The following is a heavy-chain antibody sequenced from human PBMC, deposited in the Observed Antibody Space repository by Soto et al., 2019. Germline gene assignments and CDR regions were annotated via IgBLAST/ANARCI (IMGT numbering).Heavy chain of an antibody. CDR1: GGSITNNDYY. J-gene: IGHJ5*02. D-gene: IGHD3-16*01. CDR2: IHYSGGA. V-gene: IGHV4-39*01. CDR3: ARRTPLYASEGSRFDP. Sequence: XETLSLTCIVSGGSITNNDYYGGWIRRPPGKGLEWIGTIHYSGGASYNPSLKSRVIISADTSKNQFSLRLSSVTAADTAVYYCARRTPLYASEGSRFDPWGQGALVTVSS.